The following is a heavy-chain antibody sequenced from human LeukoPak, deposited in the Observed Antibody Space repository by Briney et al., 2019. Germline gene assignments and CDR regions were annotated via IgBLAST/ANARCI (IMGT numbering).Heavy chain of an antibody. CDR1: GFGFAYFW. D-gene: IGHD2-8*02. CDR2: IYSGDSDT. V-gene: IGHV5-51*01. Sequence: GESLKFSCRASGFGFAYFWIAWVRQMPRKGLEWVGFIYSGDSDTSSSPSFRGQVTISADKSLSTAYLQWSSLKASDSAIYYCVRLSGVSDGIGHYTPDAFDIWGQGTMVTVSS. CDR3: VRLSGVSDGIGHYTPDAFDI. J-gene: IGHJ3*02.